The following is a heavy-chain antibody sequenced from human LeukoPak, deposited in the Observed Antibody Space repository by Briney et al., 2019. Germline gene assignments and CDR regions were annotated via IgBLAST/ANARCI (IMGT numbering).Heavy chain of an antibody. D-gene: IGHD2-2*01. J-gene: IGHJ6*03. Sequence: SETLSLTCAVYGGSLSGYYWSWIRQPPGKGLEWIGEINHSGSTNYNPSLKSRVTISVDTSKNQFSLKLSSVTAADTAVYYCARGRRVPAYYYMDVWGKGTTVTVSS. CDR2: INHSGST. V-gene: IGHV4-34*01. CDR1: GGSLSGYY. CDR3: ARGRRVPAYYYMDV.